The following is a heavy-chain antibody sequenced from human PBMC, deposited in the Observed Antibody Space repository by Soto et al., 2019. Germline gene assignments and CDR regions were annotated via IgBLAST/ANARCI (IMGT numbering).Heavy chain of an antibody. CDR2: ISAYNGNT. CDR1: GYTFTSYG. Sequence: QVQLVQSGAEVKKPGASVKVSCKASGYTFTSYGINWVRQAPGQGLEWMGWISAYNGNTNYAQKLQGRVTMTTDTSTSTAYMELRSLRSDDTAVYYCARNQAPSSFFYYYYYMDVWGKGTTVTVSS. CDR3: ARNQAPSSFFYYYYYMDV. V-gene: IGHV1-18*01. D-gene: IGHD6-6*01. J-gene: IGHJ6*03.